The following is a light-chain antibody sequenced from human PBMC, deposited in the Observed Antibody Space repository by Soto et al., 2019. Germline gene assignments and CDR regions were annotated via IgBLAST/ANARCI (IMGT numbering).Light chain of an antibody. V-gene: IGKV1-5*01. CDR2: DAS. J-gene: IGKJ1*01. CDR1: QSISSW. CDR3: QQYNSYPWT. Sequence: DIQMPQSPSTLSASVGDRVTITCRASQSISSWLAWYQQKQGKAPKLLIYDASSLESGVPSRFSGSGSGTEFTLTISSLQPDDFATYYCQQYNSYPWTFGQGTKVEIK.